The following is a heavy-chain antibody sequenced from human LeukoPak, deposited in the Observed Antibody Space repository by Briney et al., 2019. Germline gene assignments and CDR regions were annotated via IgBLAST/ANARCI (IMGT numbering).Heavy chain of an antibody. CDR2: ISYDGSNK. CDR1: GFTFSSYG. V-gene: IGHV3-30*18. D-gene: IGHD6-13*01. J-gene: IGHJ4*02. Sequence: PGRSLRLSCAASGFTFSSYGMHWVRQAPGKGLEWVAVISYDGSNKYYADSVKGRFTISRDNSKNTLYLQMNSLRAEDTAVYYCAKDGSSSWYLFDYWGQGTLVTVSS. CDR3: AKDGSSSWYLFDY.